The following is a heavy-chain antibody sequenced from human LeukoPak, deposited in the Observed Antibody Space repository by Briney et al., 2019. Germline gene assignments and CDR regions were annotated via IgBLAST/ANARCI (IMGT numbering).Heavy chain of an antibody. J-gene: IGHJ4*02. Sequence: SQTLSLTCTVSVGSISSGSYYWSWIRQPAGKGLEWIGRIYTGGSTNYNLSRKSRVTISGKMSRNQFSLKRSAVTAADPAVYYCARGWTKWGQATMVTVSS. V-gene: IGHV4-61*02. CDR3: ARGWTK. D-gene: IGHD3/OR15-3a*01. CDR1: VGSISSGSYY. CDR2: IYTGGST.